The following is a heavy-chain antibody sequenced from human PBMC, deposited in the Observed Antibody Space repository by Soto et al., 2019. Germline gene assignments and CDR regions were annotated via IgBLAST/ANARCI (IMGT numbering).Heavy chain of an antibody. D-gene: IGHD6-19*01. CDR1: GFVSTNHN. V-gene: IGHV1-3*01. CDR3: ASDYGSNWRL. J-gene: IGHJ4*02. CDR2: INAGNGNT. Sequence: QAHLVQSGAEVKMPGDSVQVSCKASGFVSTNHNFHWVRQAPGQSLEWMGRINAGNGNTQYSQNFQGRVTFTSDPSASTAFMELTNLRFEDRAMYYCASDYGSNWRLWGQGTLVNVSS.